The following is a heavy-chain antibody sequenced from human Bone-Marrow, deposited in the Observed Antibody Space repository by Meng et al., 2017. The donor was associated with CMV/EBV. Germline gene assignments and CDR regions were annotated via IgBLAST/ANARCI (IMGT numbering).Heavy chain of an antibody. CDR3: VGAFDI. V-gene: IGHV3-30-3*01. CDR2: ISYDGSNK. J-gene: IGHJ3*02. D-gene: IGHD3-16*01. Sequence: GESLKISCAASGFTFSSYAIHWVRQAPGKGLEWVAVISYDGSNKYYADSVKGRFTISRDNSKNTLYLQMNSLRAEDTAVYYCVGAFDIWGQGTMVTGSS. CDR1: GFTFSSYA.